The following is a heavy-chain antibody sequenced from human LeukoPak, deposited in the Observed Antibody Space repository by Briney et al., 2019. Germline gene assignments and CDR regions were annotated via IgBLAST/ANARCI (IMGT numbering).Heavy chain of an antibody. CDR3: ARVLDSGYPVWDC. CDR2: INPSSGVT. D-gene: IGHD5-12*01. J-gene: IGHJ4*02. CDR1: GYTFTGYY. Sequence: ASVKVSCKASGYTFTGYYMHWVRQAPGQGLEWMGWINPSSGVTSYAQKFQGRVTMTRDTSISTAYMELSRLRSDDTAVYYCARVLDSGYPVWDCWGQGTLVTVSS. V-gene: IGHV1-2*02.